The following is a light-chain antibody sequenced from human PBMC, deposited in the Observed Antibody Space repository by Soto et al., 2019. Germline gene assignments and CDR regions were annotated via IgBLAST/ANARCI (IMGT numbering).Light chain of an antibody. CDR2: GVS. CDR1: SSDVGAYKY. V-gene: IGLV2-14*03. J-gene: IGLJ1*01. CDR3: SSFTGTTTLDV. Sequence: SVLTQPASVSGSPGHSITISCTGTSSDVGAYKYVSWYQQHPGKAPKLIIYGVSNRPSGVSNRSSGSKSGNTAFLTISGLQPEDETDYYCSSFTGTTTLDVFGTGTKVTVL.